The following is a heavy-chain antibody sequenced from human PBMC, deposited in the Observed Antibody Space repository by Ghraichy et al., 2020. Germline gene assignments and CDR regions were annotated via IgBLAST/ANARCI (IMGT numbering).Heavy chain of an antibody. J-gene: IGHJ6*02. CDR2: LSGSGGST. CDR1: GFTFSSYA. D-gene: IGHD1-14*01. CDR3: AKVRNLYYYYYDMDV. V-gene: IGHV3-23*01. Sequence: GGSLRLSCAASGFTFSSYAMSWVRQAPGKGLEWVSGLSGSGGSTYYADSVKGRFTISRDNSKNTLYLQMNSLRAEDTAVYYCAKVRNLYYYYYDMDVWGQGTTVTVSS.